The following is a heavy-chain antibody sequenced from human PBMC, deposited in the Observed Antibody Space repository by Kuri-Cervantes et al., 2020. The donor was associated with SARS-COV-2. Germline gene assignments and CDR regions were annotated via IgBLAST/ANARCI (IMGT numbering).Heavy chain of an antibody. Sequence: GESLKISCAASGFTFSSYAMSWVRQAPGKGLEWVSAISGSGGSTYYADSVKGRFTISRDNSKNTLYLQMNSLRAEDTAVYYCAKDREYSSPIGQVDYWGQGTLVTVSS. V-gene: IGHV3-23*01. CDR1: GFTFSSYA. D-gene: IGHD6-6*01. CDR3: AKDREYSSPIGQVDY. CDR2: ISGSGGST. J-gene: IGHJ4*02.